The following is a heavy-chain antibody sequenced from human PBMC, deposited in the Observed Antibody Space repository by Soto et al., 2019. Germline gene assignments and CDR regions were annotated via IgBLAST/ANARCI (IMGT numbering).Heavy chain of an antibody. CDR1: GFTFNDYS. Sequence: GGSLRLSCEASGFTFNDYSMDWVRQAPEKGLEWVSSISSSGTYIYYADSVKGRFAISRDNANNVMYLQMDTLRAEDTAVYYCVRAGHVFDVHYYGMDLQGQGTTGTVSS. J-gene: IGHJ6*02. V-gene: IGHV3-21*01. CDR2: ISSSGTYI. CDR3: VRAGHVFDVHYYGMDL. D-gene: IGHD3-10*01.